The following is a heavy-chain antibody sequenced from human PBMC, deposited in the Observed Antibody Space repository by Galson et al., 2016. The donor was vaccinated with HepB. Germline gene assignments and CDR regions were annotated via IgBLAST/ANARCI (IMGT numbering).Heavy chain of an antibody. CDR2: IYWDNDK. CDR1: GFSVSTSGVG. V-gene: IGHV2-5*02. J-gene: IGHJ4*02. D-gene: IGHD3-10*01. CDR3: ANRRTPHYLDSGGGNFDY. Sequence: PALVKPTQTLTLTCTLSGFSVSTSGVGVAWIRQPPGKALEWLALIYWDNDKRYRPSLRSRLSISKDTSKNQVVLTMTNMDPEDTGTYYCANRRTPHYLDSGGGNFDYWGRGTPVIVSP.